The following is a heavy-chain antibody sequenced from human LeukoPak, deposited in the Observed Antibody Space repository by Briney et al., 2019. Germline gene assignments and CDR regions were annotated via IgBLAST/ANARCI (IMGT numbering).Heavy chain of an antibody. CDR1: GFTFSSYS. CDR3: ARANYYDSSGVLDY. V-gene: IGHV3-21*01. J-gene: IGHJ4*02. D-gene: IGHD3-22*01. CDR2: ISSRSSYI. Sequence: GGSLRLSCAASGFTFSSYSMNWVRQAPGKGLEWVSPISSRSSYIYYADSVKGRFTISRDNAKNSLYLQMNSLRAEDTAVYYCARANYYDSSGVLDYWGQGTLVTVSS.